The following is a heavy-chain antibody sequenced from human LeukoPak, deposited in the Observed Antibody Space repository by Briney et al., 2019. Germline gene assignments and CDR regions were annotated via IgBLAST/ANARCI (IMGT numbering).Heavy chain of an antibody. J-gene: IGHJ4*02. Sequence: PSETLSLTCTVSGGSISSGGYYWSWIRQHPGKGLEWIGYIYYSGSTYYNPSLKSRVTISVDTSKNQFSLELSSVTAADTAVYYCARTYYYDSSGYDYWGQGTLVTVSS. D-gene: IGHD3-22*01. CDR3: ARTYYYDSSGYDY. CDR1: GGSISSGGYY. V-gene: IGHV4-31*03. CDR2: IYYSGST.